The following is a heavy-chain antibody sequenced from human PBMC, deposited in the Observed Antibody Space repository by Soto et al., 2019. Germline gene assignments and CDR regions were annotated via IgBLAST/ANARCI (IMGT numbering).Heavy chain of an antibody. V-gene: IGHV4-59*01. J-gene: IGHJ4*02. CDR2: IYYSGST. CDR3: ATWLRDVFDY. D-gene: IGHD5-12*01. CDR1: GGSISSYY. Sequence: SETLSLTCTVSGGSISSYYWSWIRQPPGKGLEWIGYIYYSGSTNYNPSLKSRVTISVDTSKNQFSLKLSSVTAADTAVYYCATWLRDVFDYWGQGTLVTVSS.